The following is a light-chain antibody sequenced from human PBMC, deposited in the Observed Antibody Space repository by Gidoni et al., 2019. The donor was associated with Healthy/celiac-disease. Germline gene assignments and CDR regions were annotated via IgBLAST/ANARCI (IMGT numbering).Light chain of an antibody. CDR2: VAS. Sequence: EIVLTQSPGTLSLSPGERATISCRASQSVSSSYLSWYQQKPGQAPRLLIYVASSRATGIPYRFSGSGSGTDFTLTISRLEPEDFAVYYCQQYGSSPRTFGQGTKVEIK. CDR1: QSVSSSY. V-gene: IGKV3-20*01. J-gene: IGKJ1*01. CDR3: QQYGSSPRT.